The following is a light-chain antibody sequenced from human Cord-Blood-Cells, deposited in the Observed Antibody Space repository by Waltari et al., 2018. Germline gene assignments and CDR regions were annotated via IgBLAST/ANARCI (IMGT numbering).Light chain of an antibody. V-gene: IGKV4-1*01. CDR2: WAS. Sequence: DIVMTQSPDYLAVSLGERATINCKSSQSVLYSSNNKNYLAWYQQKPGQPPKLLLYWASTRESGVPDRCSGSGSGTDFTLTISSLQAEDVAVYYCQQYYSTPLTFGQGTKVEIK. J-gene: IGKJ1*01. CDR1: QSVLYSSNNKNY. CDR3: QQYYSTPLT.